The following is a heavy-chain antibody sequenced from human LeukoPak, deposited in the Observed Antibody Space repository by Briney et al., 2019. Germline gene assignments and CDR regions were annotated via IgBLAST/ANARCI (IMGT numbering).Heavy chain of an antibody. J-gene: IGHJ3*02. CDR1: GYRFTSYW. D-gene: IGHD3-22*01. Sequence: MSGESLKISCKGSGYRFTSYWIGWVRQMAGKGLEWMGIIYPGDADTRYSPSFQGQVTISADKSISTAYLQWSSLKASDTAMYYCARGSRVFAHYDSSGYDSVFDIWGQGTMVTVSS. CDR2: IYPGDADT. CDR3: ARGSRVFAHYDSSGYDSVFDI. V-gene: IGHV5-51*01.